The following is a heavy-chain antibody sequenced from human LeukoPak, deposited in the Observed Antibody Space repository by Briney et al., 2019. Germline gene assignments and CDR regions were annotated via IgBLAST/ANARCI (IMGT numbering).Heavy chain of an antibody. J-gene: IGHJ4*02. CDR1: GFTFSSYW. V-gene: IGHV3-7*01. D-gene: IGHD6-19*01. CDR3: ARVRGDSSGPPDYFDY. CDR2: IKQDGSEK. Sequence: PGGSLRLSCAASGFTFSSYWMSWVRQAPGKGLEWVANIKQDGSEKYYVDSVKGRFTISRDNAKNSLYLQMNSLRAEDTAVYYCARVRGDSSGPPDYFDYWGQGTLVTVSS.